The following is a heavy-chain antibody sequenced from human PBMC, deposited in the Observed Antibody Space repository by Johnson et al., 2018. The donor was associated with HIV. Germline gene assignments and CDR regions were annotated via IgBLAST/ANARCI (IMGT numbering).Heavy chain of an antibody. V-gene: IGHV3-30*03. D-gene: IGHD2-8*02. CDR3: ARDICTGGVCYDAFDI. CDR1: GFTFSSYG. Sequence: QVQLVESGGGVVQPGRSLRLSCAASGFTFSSYGMHWVRQAPGKGLEWVAVISYDGSNKYYADSVKGRFTISRDNSKNSLYLQMNSLRAEDTAVYYCARDICTGGVCYDAFDIWGQGTMVTVSS. CDR2: ISYDGSNK. J-gene: IGHJ3*02.